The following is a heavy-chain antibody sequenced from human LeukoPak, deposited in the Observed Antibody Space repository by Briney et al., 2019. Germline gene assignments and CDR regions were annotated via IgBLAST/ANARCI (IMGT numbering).Heavy chain of an antibody. Sequence: ASVKVSCKASGYTFTSYDINWVRQAPGQGLEWMGWMNPNSGNTGYAQKFQGRVTMTRNTSISTAYMELSSLRSEDTAVYYCARRYSSGWYYYYYYGMDVWGQGTTVTVSS. CDR1: GYTFTSYD. J-gene: IGHJ6*02. CDR2: MNPNSGNT. D-gene: IGHD6-19*01. CDR3: ARRYSSGWYYYYYYGMDV. V-gene: IGHV1-8*01.